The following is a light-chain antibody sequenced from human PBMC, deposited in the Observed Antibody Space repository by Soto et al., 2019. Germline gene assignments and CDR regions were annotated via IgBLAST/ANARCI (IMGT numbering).Light chain of an antibody. CDR3: ATWDDSPV. CDR2: NNN. J-gene: IGLJ2*01. CDR1: NSNIGSNT. Sequence: QSVLPQPPSASGTPGQRVTISCSGSNSNIGSNTVNWYQQLPGTAPKLLIYNNNQRPSGVPDRFSGSKSGTSASLAISGLQSDDEADYYCATWDDSPVFGGGTKLTVL. V-gene: IGLV1-44*01.